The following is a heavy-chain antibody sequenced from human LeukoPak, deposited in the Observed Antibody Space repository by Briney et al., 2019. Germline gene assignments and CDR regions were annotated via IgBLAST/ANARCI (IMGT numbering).Heavy chain of an antibody. D-gene: IGHD3-22*01. V-gene: IGHV1-18*01. CDR1: GYTFTSYG. CDR2: ISAYNGNT. J-gene: IGHJ4*02. CDR3: ARDPTSGYLDY. Sequence: ASVTVSCKASGYTFTSYGISWVRQAPGQGLEWMGWISAYNGNTNYAQKLQGRVTITTDTSTSTAYMELRSLRSDDTAVYYCARDPTSGYLDYWGQGTLVTVSS.